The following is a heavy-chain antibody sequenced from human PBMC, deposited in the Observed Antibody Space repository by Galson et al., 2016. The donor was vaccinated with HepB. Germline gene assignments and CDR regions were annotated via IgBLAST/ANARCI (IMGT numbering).Heavy chain of an antibody. D-gene: IGHD5-24*01. Sequence: SLRLSCAASGFTFSNYAMAWVRQALGKGLEWVSVIGARGDTTYYADSVKGRFTISRDNSKNTLHLQMIRLRGEDTATYFCARLGYCASARCLQFDYWGQGTLVTVSS. V-gene: IGHV3-23*01. J-gene: IGHJ4*02. CDR2: IGARGDTT. CDR1: GFTFSNYA. CDR3: ARLGYCASARCLQFDY.